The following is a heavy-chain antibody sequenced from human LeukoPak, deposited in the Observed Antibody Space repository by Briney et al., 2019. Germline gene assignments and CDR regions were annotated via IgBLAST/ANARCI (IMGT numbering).Heavy chain of an antibody. D-gene: IGHD3-22*01. Sequence: PGGSLRLSCAASGFTFSSYLMHWVRQAPGKGLVWVSHINSDESSTSYADSVKGRFTISRDNAKNTLYLQMNSLRAEDTAVYYCASSYDSSGYYEWFDPWGQGTLVTVSS. J-gene: IGHJ5*02. CDR3: ASSYDSSGYYEWFDP. V-gene: IGHV3-74*01. CDR2: INSDESST. CDR1: GFTFSSYL.